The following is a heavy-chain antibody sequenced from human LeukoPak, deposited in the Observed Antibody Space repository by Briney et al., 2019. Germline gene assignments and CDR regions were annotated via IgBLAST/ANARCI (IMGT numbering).Heavy chain of an antibody. CDR3: ARPYSTYFDY. V-gene: IGHV3-30-3*01. J-gene: IGHJ4*02. Sequence: PGGSLRLSCAASGFTFSSYAMHWVRQAPGKGLEWVAVISYDGSNKYYADSVKGRFTISRDNSKNTLYLQMNSLRAEDTAVYYCARPYSTYFDYWGQGTLVTVSS. CDR1: GFTFSSYA. D-gene: IGHD4-11*01. CDR2: ISYDGSNK.